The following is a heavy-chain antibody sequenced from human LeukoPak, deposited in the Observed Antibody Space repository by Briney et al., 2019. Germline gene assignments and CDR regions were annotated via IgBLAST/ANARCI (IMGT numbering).Heavy chain of an antibody. V-gene: IGHV3-48*01. CDR1: GFTFSSYS. CDR2: ISSSSSTI. CDR3: ARVPHCSSTSCYSDYFDY. J-gene: IGHJ4*02. Sequence: PGGSLRLSCAASGFTFSSYSMNWVRQAPGKGLEWVSYISSSSSTIYYADSVKGRFTISRDNAKNSLYMKMNSLRAEDTAVYYCARVPHCSSTSCYSDYFDYWGQGTLVTVSS. D-gene: IGHD2-2*02.